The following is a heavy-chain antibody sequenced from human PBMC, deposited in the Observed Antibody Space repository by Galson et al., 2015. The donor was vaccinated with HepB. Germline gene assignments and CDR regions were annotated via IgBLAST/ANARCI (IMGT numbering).Heavy chain of an antibody. CDR1: GFTFSDYA. V-gene: IGHV3-23*01. D-gene: IGHD2-15*01. J-gene: IGHJ4*02. CDR2: ISPSSGNT. CDR3: AKGRYCTGSNCYLDFDS. Sequence: SLRLSCAASGFTFSDYAMSWVRQAPGQGLEWVSSISPSSGNTYYVDSVKGRFTISRDNSKNTVYLQMSGLRAEDTAVYYCAKGRYCTGSNCYLDFDSWGQGTLVTVSS.